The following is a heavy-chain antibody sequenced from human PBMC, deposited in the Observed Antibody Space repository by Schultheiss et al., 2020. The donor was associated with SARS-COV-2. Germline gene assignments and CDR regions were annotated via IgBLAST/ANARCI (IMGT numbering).Heavy chain of an antibody. CDR3: ARTPLRGYSGYDSPYYFDY. J-gene: IGHJ4*02. V-gene: IGHV1-8*01. CDR1: GYTFTSYD. D-gene: IGHD5-12*01. CDR2: MNPNSGNT. Sequence: ASVKVSCKASGYTFTSYDINWVRQATGQGLEWMGWMNPNSGNTGYAQKFQGRVTMTTDTSTSTAYMELRSLRSEDTAVYYCARTPLRGYSGYDSPYYFDYWGQGTLVTVSS.